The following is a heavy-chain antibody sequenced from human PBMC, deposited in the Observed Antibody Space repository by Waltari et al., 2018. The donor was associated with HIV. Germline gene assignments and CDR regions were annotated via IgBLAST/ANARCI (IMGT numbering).Heavy chain of an antibody. Sequence: LVQSGAEVKKPGQSLKISCQASGYSFVSFWIGWVRQTPGKGLEWVRKIYPADSDKKYSPTFEGQLTMSRDETVNKAYLQWRRLKSSDTGTYVCARVRMGAGDAFDVWGQGTTVTVSS. J-gene: IGHJ3*01. D-gene: IGHD1-26*01. V-gene: IGHV5-51*01. CDR2: IYPADSDK. CDR3: ARVRMGAGDAFDV. CDR1: GYSFVSFW.